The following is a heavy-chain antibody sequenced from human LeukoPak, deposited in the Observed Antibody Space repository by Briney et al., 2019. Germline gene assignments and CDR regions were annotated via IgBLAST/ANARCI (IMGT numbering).Heavy chain of an antibody. CDR3: ARGLSARAFDI. V-gene: IGHV4-34*01. CDR2: INHSGST. D-gene: IGHD2/OR15-2a*01. CDR1: GGSFSGYY. Sequence: PSETLSLTCAVYGGSFSGYYWSWIRQPPGKGLEWIGEINHSGSTNYNPSLKSRVTISVDTSKNQFSLKLSSVTAADTAVYYCARGLSARAFDIWGQGTMVTVSS. J-gene: IGHJ3*02.